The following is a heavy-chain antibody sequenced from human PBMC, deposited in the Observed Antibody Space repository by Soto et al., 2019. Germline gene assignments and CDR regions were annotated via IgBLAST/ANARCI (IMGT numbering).Heavy chain of an antibody. CDR3: ARAGEGYRYGNGIDS. D-gene: IGHD5-18*01. V-gene: IGHV1-46*01. CDR1: GYTFTSYY. CDR2: INPSGGST. Sequence: ASVKVSCKASGYTFTSYYMHWVRQAPGQGLEWMGIINPSGGSTSYAQKFQGRVTMTRDTSTSTVYMELSSLRSEDTAVYYCARAGEGYRYGNGIDSWGQGTLVTVSS. J-gene: IGHJ4*02.